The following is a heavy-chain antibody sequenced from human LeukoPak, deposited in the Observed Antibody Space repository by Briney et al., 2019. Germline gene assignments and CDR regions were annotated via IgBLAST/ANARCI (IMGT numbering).Heavy chain of an antibody. CDR3: ARSQGEWLAADAFDI. CDR2: ISNSGST. D-gene: IGHD3-3*01. CDR1: GVYVNRGTFF. Sequence: SETLSLTCAVSGVYVNRGTFFWTWIRKPPGKGLEWIGYISNSGSTNYHPSLKSRVTISSDTSKTQFTLKLTSVTAADTAVYYCARSQGEWLAADAFDIWGQGTMVTVSS. J-gene: IGHJ3*02. V-gene: IGHV4-61*01.